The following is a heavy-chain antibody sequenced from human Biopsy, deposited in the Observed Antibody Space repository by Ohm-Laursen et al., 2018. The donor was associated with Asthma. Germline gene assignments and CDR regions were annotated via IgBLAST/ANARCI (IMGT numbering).Heavy chain of an antibody. CDR3: AAGRTSLQGESLI. CDR1: GVALSGYT. J-gene: IGHJ4*01. D-gene: IGHD2/OR15-2a*01. CDR2: IVFASGAT. V-gene: IGHV1-58*01. Sequence: ASVKVSCNASGVALSGYTFEWVRQARGLGLEWIAWIVFASGATNYAQNFQDRLTITRDMSAGSVSMELRGLSSTDTAVYYCAAGRTSLQGESLIWGQGTLVSVSS.